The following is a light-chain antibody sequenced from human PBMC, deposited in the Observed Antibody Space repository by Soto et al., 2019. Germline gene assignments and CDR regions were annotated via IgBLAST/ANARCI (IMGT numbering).Light chain of an antibody. V-gene: IGLV2-8*01. J-gene: IGLJ1*01. CDR2: EVS. CDR1: SSDVGGYNY. Sequence: QSALTQPRSASGSSGQSVTISCTGTSSDVGGYNYVSWYQQHPGKAPKLMIYEVSKRPSGVPDRFSGSKSGNTASLTVSGLQAEDEADYYCSSYAGSNNFVFGTGTKVT. CDR3: SSYAGSNNFV.